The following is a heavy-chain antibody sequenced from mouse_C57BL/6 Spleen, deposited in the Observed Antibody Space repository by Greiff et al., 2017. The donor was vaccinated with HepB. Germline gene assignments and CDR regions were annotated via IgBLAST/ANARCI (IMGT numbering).Heavy chain of an antibody. CDR1: GYTFTDYE. CDR2: IDPETGGT. Sequence: VQLQQSGAELVRPGASVTLSCKASGYTFTDYEMHWVKQTPVHGLEWIGAIDPETGGTAYNQKFKGKAILTADKSSSPAYMELRSLTSEDSAVYYCTSYYGSSYGFAYWGQGTLVTVSA. J-gene: IGHJ3*01. CDR3: TSYYGSSYGFAY. V-gene: IGHV1-15*01. D-gene: IGHD1-1*01.